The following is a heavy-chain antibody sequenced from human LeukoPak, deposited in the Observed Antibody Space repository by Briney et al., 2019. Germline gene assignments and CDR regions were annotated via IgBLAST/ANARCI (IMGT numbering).Heavy chain of an antibody. V-gene: IGHV3-9*01. CDR2: ISWNSGSI. J-gene: IGHJ4*02. D-gene: IGHD3-3*01. Sequence: GRSLRLSCAASGFNFDDYAMHWVRQAPGKGLEWVSGISWNSGSIGYADSVKGRFTISRDNAKNSLYLQMNSLRAEDTAVYYCARVSDFWSGYYIDYFDYWGQGTLVTVSS. CDR1: GFNFDDYA. CDR3: ARVSDFWSGYYIDYFDY.